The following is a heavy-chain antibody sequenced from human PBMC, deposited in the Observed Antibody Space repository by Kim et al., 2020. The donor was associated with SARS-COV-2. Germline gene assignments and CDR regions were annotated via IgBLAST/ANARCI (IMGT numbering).Heavy chain of an antibody. Sequence: NYAQKLQGRVTMTTDTSTSTAYMELRSLRSDDTAVYYCAQSSSWYMNWVDPWGQGTRVTVSS. J-gene: IGHJ5*02. V-gene: IGHV1-18*01. D-gene: IGHD6-13*01. CDR3: AQSSSWYMNWVDP.